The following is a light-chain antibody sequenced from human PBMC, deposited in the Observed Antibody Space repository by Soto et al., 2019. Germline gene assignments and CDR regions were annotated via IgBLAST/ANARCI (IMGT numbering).Light chain of an antibody. Sequence: EIVLTQSQATLSLSPGERGNLXCRASQSVTSNYLAWFQQSPGQTPRLLIYAASSRAAGIPDRFSGSGSGADFTLTISRLEPEDFAVYYCQQYDSSPKTFGQGTKV. J-gene: IGKJ1*01. CDR1: QSVTSNY. V-gene: IGKV3-20*01. CDR2: AAS. CDR3: QQYDSSPKT.